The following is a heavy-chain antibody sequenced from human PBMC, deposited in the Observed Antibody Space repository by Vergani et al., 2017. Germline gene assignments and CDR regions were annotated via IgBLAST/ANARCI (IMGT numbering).Heavy chain of an antibody. CDR2: INAGNGNT. D-gene: IGHD5-24*01. CDR1: GYTFTSYA. V-gene: IGHV1-3*01. Sequence: QVQLVQSGAEVKKPGASVKVSCKASGYTFTSYAMHWVRQAPGQRLEWMGWINAGNGNTKYSQKFQGRVTITRDTSASTAYMELRSLRSEDTAVYYCARVEDGRGRDGYNYAFDIWGQGTMVTVSS. J-gene: IGHJ3*02. CDR3: ARVEDGRGRDGYNYAFDI.